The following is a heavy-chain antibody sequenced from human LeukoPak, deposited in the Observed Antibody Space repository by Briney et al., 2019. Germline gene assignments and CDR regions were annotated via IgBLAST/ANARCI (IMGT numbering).Heavy chain of an antibody. Sequence: GGSLRLSCAASGLTLSSYSMNWVRQAPGKGLEWVSYISSSTSTIYYADSVKGRFTISRDNAKNSLYLQMNSLRDEDTAVYYCARDVSVGTNAYYFDYWGQGTLVTVSS. CDR1: GLTLSSYS. CDR2: ISSSTSTI. D-gene: IGHD1-14*01. CDR3: ARDVSVGTNAYYFDY. V-gene: IGHV3-48*02. J-gene: IGHJ4*02.